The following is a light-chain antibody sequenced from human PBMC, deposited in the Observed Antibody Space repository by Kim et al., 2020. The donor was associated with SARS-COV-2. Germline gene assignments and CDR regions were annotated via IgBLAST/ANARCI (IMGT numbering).Light chain of an antibody. CDR1: QRVSSY. CDR3: QQRSNWPPWT. V-gene: IGKV3-11*01. J-gene: IGKJ1*01. CDR2: DAS. Sequence: SPGERATLSCRASQRVSSYLAWYQQTPGQAPRLLIYDASNRATGIPARFSGSGSGTDFTLTISSLEPEDFAVYYCQQRSNWPPWTFGQGTKVDIK.